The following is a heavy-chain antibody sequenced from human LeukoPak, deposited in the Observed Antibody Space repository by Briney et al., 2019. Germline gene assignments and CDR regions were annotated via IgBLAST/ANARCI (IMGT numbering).Heavy chain of an antibody. J-gene: IGHJ4*02. CDR3: ARGAPDDSSGYFPFDY. CDR2: INHSGST. Sequence: SETLSLTCAVSGGSISSGGYSWNWIRQPPGKGLEWIGEINHSGSTNYNPSLKSRVTISVDTSKNQFSLKLSSVTAADTAVYYCARGAPDDSSGYFPFDYWGQGTLVTVSS. CDR1: GGSISSGGYS. D-gene: IGHD3-22*01. V-gene: IGHV4-30-2*01.